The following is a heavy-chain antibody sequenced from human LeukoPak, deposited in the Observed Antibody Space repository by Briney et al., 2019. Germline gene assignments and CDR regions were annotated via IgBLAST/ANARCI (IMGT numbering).Heavy chain of an antibody. J-gene: IGHJ3*02. CDR1: GYTFTDYY. CDR2: TNADIGGT. D-gene: IGHD6-13*01. Sequence: ASVKVSCKASGYTFTDYYIHWVRQAPGQGLEWMVWTNADIGGTHYAQNFQGRVTMTRDTSTSTAYMEVSRLRSDDTAVYYCARYSPAPLDAFEIWGQGTMVSVSS. CDR3: ARYSPAPLDAFEI. V-gene: IGHV1-2*02.